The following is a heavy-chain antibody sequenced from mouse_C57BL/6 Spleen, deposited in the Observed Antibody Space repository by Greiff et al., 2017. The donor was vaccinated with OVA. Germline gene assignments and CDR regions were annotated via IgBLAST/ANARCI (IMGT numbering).Heavy chain of an antibody. CDR3: ARRRGYYSNYVPFAY. V-gene: IGHV1-61*01. CDR2: IYPSDSET. Sequence: QVQLQQPGAELVRPGSSVKLSCKASGYTFTSYWMDWVKQRPGQGLEWIGNIYPSDSETHYNQKFKDKATLTVDKSSSTADMQLSSLTSEDSAVYYCARRRGYYSNYVPFAYWGQGTLVTVSA. CDR1: GYTFTSYW. J-gene: IGHJ3*01. D-gene: IGHD2-5*01.